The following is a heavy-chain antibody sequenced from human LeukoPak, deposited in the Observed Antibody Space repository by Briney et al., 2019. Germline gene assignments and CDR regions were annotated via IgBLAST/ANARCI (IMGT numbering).Heavy chain of an antibody. D-gene: IGHD3-10*01. V-gene: IGHV4-59*08. CDR1: GGSISSYY. Sequence: SETLSLTCTVSGGSISSYYWSWIRQPPGKGLEWIGYIYYSGSTNYNPSLKSRVAISVDTSKNQFSLKLSSVTAADAAVYYCARHRGYGSGSQPAGYYYYGMDVWGQGTTVTVSS. CDR2: IYYSGST. J-gene: IGHJ6*02. CDR3: ARHRGYGSGSQPAGYYYYGMDV.